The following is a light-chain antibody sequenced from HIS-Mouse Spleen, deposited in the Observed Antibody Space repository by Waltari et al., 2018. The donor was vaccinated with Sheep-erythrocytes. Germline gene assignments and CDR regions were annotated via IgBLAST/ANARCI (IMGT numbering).Light chain of an antibody. CDR1: SSDVGSYNL. Sequence: QSALTQPASVSGSPGQSLTISCTGTSSDVGSYNLFPWYQQQPGKAPKLMIYEGSKRPSGVSNRFSGSKSGNTASLTISGLQAEDEADYYCCSYAGSSTLVFGGGTKLTVL. V-gene: IGLV2-23*01. CDR3: CSYAGSSTLV. J-gene: IGLJ2*01. CDR2: EGS.